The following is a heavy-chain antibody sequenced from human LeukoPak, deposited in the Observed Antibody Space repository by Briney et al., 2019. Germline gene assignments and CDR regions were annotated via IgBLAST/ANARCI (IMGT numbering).Heavy chain of an antibody. CDR2: ISGSGGST. J-gene: IGHJ4*02. D-gene: IGHD3-3*01. CDR3: AKSGGGDFSLGHNY. V-gene: IGHV3-23*01. Sequence: PGGSLRLSCAVSGFTFSSYAMSWVRQAPGKGLEWVSAISGSGGSTYYADSVKGRFTISRDNSKNTLYLQMNSLRAEDTAVYYCAKSGGGDFSLGHNYWGQGTLVTVSS. CDR1: GFTFSSYA.